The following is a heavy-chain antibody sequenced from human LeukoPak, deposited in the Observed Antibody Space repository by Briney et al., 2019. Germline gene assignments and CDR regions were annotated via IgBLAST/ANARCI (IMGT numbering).Heavy chain of an antibody. J-gene: IGHJ4*02. D-gene: IGHD4-17*01. CDR3: AKHDYGDPHFDY. Sequence: ASVKVSCKASGYTFTSYAMHWVRQAPGQRLEWMGWINAGNGNTKYSQKFQGRVTITRDTSASTAYMELSSLRSEDTAVYYCAKHDYGDPHFDYWGQGTLVTVSS. V-gene: IGHV1-3*01. CDR1: GYTFTSYA. CDR2: INAGNGNT.